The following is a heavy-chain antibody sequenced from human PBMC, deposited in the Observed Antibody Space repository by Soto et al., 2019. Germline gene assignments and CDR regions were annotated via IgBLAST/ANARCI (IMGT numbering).Heavy chain of an antibody. CDR3: ARGPTYSGYVYDY. CDR2: IYHSGST. Sequence: QVQLQQWGAGLLKPSETLSLTCAVYGGSFSGYYWSWIRQPPGQGLEWIGEIYHSGSTNYNPTLKRRGTISVDKSKNQFSLKLSSVTAADTDVYYCARGPTYSGYVYDYWGQGTMVTVSS. V-gene: IGHV4-34*01. D-gene: IGHD5-12*01. CDR1: GGSFSGYY. J-gene: IGHJ4*02.